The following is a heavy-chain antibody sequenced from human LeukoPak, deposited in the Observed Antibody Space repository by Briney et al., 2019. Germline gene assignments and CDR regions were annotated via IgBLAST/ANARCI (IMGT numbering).Heavy chain of an antibody. Sequence: ASETLSLTCTVSGGSISSYYWSWIRLPPGKGLEWIGYIYYSGSTNYNPSLKRGVNISVNKSKNQFSLKLSSVTAADTAVYYCARLIADNTGDWFDPWGQGTLVTVSS. CDR2: IYYSGST. V-gene: IGHV4-59*08. D-gene: IGHD6-13*01. CDR3: ARLIADNTGDWFDP. CDR1: GGSISSYY. J-gene: IGHJ5*02.